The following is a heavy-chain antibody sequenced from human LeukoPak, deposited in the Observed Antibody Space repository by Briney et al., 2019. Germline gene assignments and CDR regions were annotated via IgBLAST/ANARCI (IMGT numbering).Heavy chain of an antibody. Sequence: PSETLSLTCTVSGGSIRNYYWNWIRQSAGKGLELIGRIHISGSTNSNPSLKSRVTMSVDTSKNQFSLRLSSVTAADTAVYYCARGGGCSSTSCYPPMEYYYYYYYMDVWGKGTTVTVSS. V-gene: IGHV4-4*07. J-gene: IGHJ6*03. D-gene: IGHD2-2*01. CDR3: ARGGGCSSTSCYPPMEYYYYYYYMDV. CDR2: IHISGST. CDR1: GGSIRNYY.